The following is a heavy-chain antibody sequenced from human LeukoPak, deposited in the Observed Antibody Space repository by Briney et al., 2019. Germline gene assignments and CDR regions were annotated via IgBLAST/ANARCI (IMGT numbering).Heavy chain of an antibody. D-gene: IGHD3-10*01. V-gene: IGHV1-69*05. CDR2: IIPIFGTA. Sequence: ASVTVSCKASGGTFISYAISWVRQAPGQGLEWMGGIIPIFGTANYAQKFQGRVTITTDESTSTAYMELSSLRSEDTAVYYCARAQITMVRGAMSAWGQGTLVTVSS. J-gene: IGHJ4*02. CDR1: GGTFISYA. CDR3: ARAQITMVRGAMSA.